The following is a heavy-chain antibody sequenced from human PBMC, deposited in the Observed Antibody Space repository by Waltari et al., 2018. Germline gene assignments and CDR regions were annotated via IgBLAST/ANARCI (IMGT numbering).Heavy chain of an antibody. V-gene: IGHV1-2*02. J-gene: IGHJ3*02. CDR2: INANAAGA. D-gene: IGHD1-7*01. CDR3: AREDLGGTKAFDM. CDR1: GYTFTAYY. Sequence: QIHIMQSGAEVKKPGASVKVSCQASGYTFTAYYLHWARQASGQGLEWMGWINANAAGAYCAQRLQGRLTVTRDTSISTVYMELSGLTSDDTAVYYCAREDLGGTKAFDMWGQGTMVTVSS.